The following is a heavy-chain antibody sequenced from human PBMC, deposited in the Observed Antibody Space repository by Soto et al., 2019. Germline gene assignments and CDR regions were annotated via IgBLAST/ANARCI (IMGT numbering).Heavy chain of an antibody. V-gene: IGHV3-21*01. CDR1: GFTFSSYT. D-gene: IGHD3-10*01. Sequence: EVQLVESGGGLVKPGESLRLSCAASGFTFSSYTMTWVRQAPGKGLEWVSSITSSSYIYYADSVKGRFTISRDNAKNSLFLQMNSLRADDTAMFYCARVGRTDYTSGSYYYYGMDVWGQGTTVTVSS. CDR3: ARVGRTDYTSGSYYYYGMDV. J-gene: IGHJ6*02. CDR2: ITSSSYI.